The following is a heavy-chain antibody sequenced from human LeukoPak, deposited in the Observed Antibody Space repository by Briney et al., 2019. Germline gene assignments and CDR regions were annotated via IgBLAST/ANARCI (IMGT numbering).Heavy chain of an antibody. Sequence: PGGSLRLSCAASGFTVSSNYMNWVRQAPGKGLEWISYISSSISTIYYADSVKGRFTISRDNAKNSLSLQMNSLRAEDTAVYYCTRVPYSYGSSSDYWGQGTLVTVSS. D-gene: IGHD5-18*01. J-gene: IGHJ4*02. CDR1: GFTVSSNY. CDR2: ISSSISTI. V-gene: IGHV3-48*01. CDR3: TRVPYSYGSSSDY.